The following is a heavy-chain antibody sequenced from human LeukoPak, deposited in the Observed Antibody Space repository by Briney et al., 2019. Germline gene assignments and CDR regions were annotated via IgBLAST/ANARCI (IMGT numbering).Heavy chain of an antibody. Sequence: GGSLRLSCAASGFTFSSYAMSWVRQAPGKGLEWVSAISGSGGSTYYVDSVKGRFTISRDNSKNTLYLQMNSLRAEDTAVYYCAKAVTFGGVIVIRLYYFDYWGQGTLVTVSS. V-gene: IGHV3-23*01. CDR3: AKAVTFGGVIVIRLYYFDY. CDR1: GFTFSSYA. D-gene: IGHD3-16*02. CDR2: ISGSGGST. J-gene: IGHJ4*02.